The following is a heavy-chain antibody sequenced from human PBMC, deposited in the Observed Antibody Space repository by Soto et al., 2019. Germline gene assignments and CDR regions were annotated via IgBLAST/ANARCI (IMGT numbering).Heavy chain of an antibody. V-gene: IGHV4-30-4*01. CDR3: AFFVYHYGSGSYPLDY. J-gene: IGHJ4*02. CDR1: GGSISSENYY. Sequence: ASETLSLTCTVSGGSISSENYYWSWIRQPPGKGLEWIGYIYYSGTTYYNPSLKSRVTISVDTSKNQFSLKLSSVTAADTAVYYCAFFVYHYGSGSYPLDYWGQRTLVTVSS. CDR2: IYYSGTT. D-gene: IGHD3-10*01.